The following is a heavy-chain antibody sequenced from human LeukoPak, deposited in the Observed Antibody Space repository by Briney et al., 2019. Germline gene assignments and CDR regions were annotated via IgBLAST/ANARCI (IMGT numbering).Heavy chain of an antibody. Sequence: TSETLSLTCAVYGGSFSGYYWSWIRQPPGKGLEWIGEINHSGSTNYNPSLRSRVTISVDTSKNQFSLKLSSVTAADTAVYYCARYDFWSGSPREGSWFDPWGQGTLVTVSS. CDR1: GGSFSGYY. CDR2: INHSGST. CDR3: ARYDFWSGSPREGSWFDP. V-gene: IGHV4-34*01. D-gene: IGHD3-3*01. J-gene: IGHJ5*02.